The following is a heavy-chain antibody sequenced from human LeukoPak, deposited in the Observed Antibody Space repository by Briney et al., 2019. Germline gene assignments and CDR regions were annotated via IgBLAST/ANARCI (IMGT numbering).Heavy chain of an antibody. CDR3: AKEAFLDYGDKKSRGHFDY. J-gene: IGHJ4*02. V-gene: IGHV3-43D*03. Sequence: PGGSLRLSCAASGFTFDEYAMHWVRQAPGKGLEWVSLISWDGGSTYYADSVRGRFTISRDNSKNSLYLQMNSLRAEDTALYYCAKEAFLDYGDKKSRGHFDYWGQGTLVTVSS. CDR2: ISWDGGST. CDR1: GFTFDEYA. D-gene: IGHD4-17*01.